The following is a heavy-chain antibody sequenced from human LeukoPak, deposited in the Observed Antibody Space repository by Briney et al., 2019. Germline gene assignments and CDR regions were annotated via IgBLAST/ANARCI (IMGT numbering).Heavy chain of an antibody. Sequence: GGSLRLSCAASGFTVSSSYMSWVRQAPGKGLEWVSIISSAGTTYYEDSVKGRFTISRDNSKNTVYLQVNSLRDEDTAVYYCARDLEAANTYYFDYWGQGTMVTVSS. CDR1: GFTVSSSY. V-gene: IGHV3-66*01. CDR2: ISSAGTT. D-gene: IGHD6-13*01. CDR3: ARDLEAANTYYFDY. J-gene: IGHJ4*02.